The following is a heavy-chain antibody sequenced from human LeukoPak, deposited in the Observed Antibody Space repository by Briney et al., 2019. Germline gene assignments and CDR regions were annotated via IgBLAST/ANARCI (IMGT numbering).Heavy chain of an antibody. V-gene: IGHV4-59*01. J-gene: IGHJ6*03. CDR1: GGSISSYY. CDR2: IYYSGST. Sequence: SETLSLTCTVPGGSISSYYWSWLRQPPGKGLEWIGYIYYSGSTNYNPSLKSRVTISVDTSKNQFSLKLSSVTAADTAVYYCARVGNYDSSGYYYYYYMDVWGKGTTVTVSS. CDR3: ARVGNYDSSGYYYYYYMDV. D-gene: IGHD3-22*01.